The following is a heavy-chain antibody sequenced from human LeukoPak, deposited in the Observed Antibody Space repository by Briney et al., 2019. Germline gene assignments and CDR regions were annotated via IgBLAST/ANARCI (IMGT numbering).Heavy chain of an antibody. D-gene: IGHD6-19*01. Sequence: PSETLSLTCTASSGFIIGHSWTWIRQPPGKGLEWIGHIYYIGRTNYNPSLESRVTISVDTSKNQVSLKLSSVTAADTAVYYCARRLYSSGYGDWFDPWGQGILVTVSS. CDR2: IYYIGRT. V-gene: IGHV4-59*08. CDR1: SGFIIGHS. J-gene: IGHJ5*02. CDR3: ARRLYSSGYGDWFDP.